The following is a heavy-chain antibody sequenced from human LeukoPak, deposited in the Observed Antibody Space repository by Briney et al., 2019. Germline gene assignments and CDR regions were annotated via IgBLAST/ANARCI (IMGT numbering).Heavy chain of an antibody. V-gene: IGHV3-23*01. Sequence: GGSLRLSCAASGFTVSSNYMSWVRQAPGKGLEWVSAISGSGGSTYYADSVKGRFTISRDNSKNTLYLQMNSLRAEDTAVYYCAKDKFQGYFQHWGQGTLVTVSS. CDR1: GFTVSSNY. CDR3: AKDKFQGYFQH. CDR2: ISGSGGST. J-gene: IGHJ1*01.